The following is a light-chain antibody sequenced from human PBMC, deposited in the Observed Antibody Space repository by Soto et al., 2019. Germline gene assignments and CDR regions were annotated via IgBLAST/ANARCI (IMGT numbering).Light chain of an antibody. CDR1: QSVSSSF. J-gene: IGKJ1*01. CDR2: GAS. CDR3: QQYDNSPWT. V-gene: IGKV3-20*01. Sequence: EIVLTQSPGTLSLSPGERATLSCRASQSVSSSFLAWYQQKPGQAPRLLIYGASSRATGIPDRFSGSGSGTDFTLTISRLEPEDFAVYYCQQYDNSPWTFGQGTMVDIK.